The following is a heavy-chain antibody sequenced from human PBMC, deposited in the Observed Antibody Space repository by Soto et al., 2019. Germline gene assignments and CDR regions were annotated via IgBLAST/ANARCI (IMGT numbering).Heavy chain of an antibody. J-gene: IGHJ5*02. D-gene: IGHD6-6*01. CDR1: GAPISSYY. CDR3: ARNRDDYSSSYNWFDP. CDR2: IHAGGDD. Sequence: SETLSLTCTVSGAPISSYYWSWMRQPAGKGLEWIGRIHAGGDDVYNPSLKSRVIMSTDTSKNQFSLWLRSISAADTAVYYCARNRDDYSSSYNWFDPWGQGT. V-gene: IGHV4-4*07.